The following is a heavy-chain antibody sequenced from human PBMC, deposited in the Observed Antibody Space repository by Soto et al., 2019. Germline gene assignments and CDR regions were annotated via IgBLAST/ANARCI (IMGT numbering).Heavy chain of an antibody. CDR1: GFTFSGYS. Sequence: GGSLRLSCAASGFTFSGYSMNWVRQAPGKGLEWVSSISSSSSYIYYADSVKGRFTISRDNAKNSLYLQMNSLRAEDTAVYYCARAPYYYDSSGYWAYWGQGTLVTLSS. V-gene: IGHV3-21*01. CDR3: ARAPYYYDSSGYWAY. CDR2: ISSSSSYI. D-gene: IGHD3-22*01. J-gene: IGHJ4*02.